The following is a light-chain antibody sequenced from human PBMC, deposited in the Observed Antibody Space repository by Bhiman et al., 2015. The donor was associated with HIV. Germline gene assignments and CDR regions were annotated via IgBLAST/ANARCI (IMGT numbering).Light chain of an antibody. CDR1: NIGTKS. Sequence: SYLLTQPPSVSVAPGMTARITCGGNNIGTKSVHWHQQKPDQAPVAVIYYNSDRPSGVPERLSGSNSGNTATLTITRVEAGDEADYYCQVWDTSTDHLWVFGGGTHLTVL. V-gene: IGLV3-21*04. J-gene: IGLJ3*02. CDR2: YNS. CDR3: QVWDTSTDHLWV.